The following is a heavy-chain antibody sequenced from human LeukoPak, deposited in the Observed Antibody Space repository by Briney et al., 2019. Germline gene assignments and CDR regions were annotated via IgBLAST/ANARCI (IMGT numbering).Heavy chain of an antibody. CDR1: GGSISSYY. J-gene: IGHJ4*02. CDR2: ICYSGST. CDR3: ASYDFWSGYYIY. V-gene: IGHV4-59*01. D-gene: IGHD3-3*01. Sequence: PSETLSLTCTVSGGSISSYYWSWIRQPPGKGLEWIGYICYSGSTNYNPSLKSRVTISVDTSKNQFSLKLSSVTAADTAVYYCASYDFWSGYYIYWGQGTLVTVSS.